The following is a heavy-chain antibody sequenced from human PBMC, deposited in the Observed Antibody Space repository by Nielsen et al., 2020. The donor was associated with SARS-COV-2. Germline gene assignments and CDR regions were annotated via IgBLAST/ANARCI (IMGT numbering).Heavy chain of an antibody. Sequence: ASVKVSCKASGYTFTSYYIHWVRLAPGQGLEWMGVINPSGGSTSYAQRFQGRVTMTRDTSTSTVYMELSSLRSEDTAMYYCAKTWIQGFQYYYYYYGLDVWGQGTTVTVSS. D-gene: IGHD5-18*01. J-gene: IGHJ6*02. V-gene: IGHV1-46*01. CDR2: INPSGGST. CDR1: GYTFTSYY. CDR3: AKTWIQGFQYYYYYYGLDV.